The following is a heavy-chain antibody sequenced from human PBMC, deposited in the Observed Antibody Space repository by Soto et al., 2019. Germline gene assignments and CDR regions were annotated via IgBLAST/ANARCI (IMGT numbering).Heavy chain of an antibody. J-gene: IGHJ5*02. Sequence: EVQLVESGGGLVQPGRSLRLSCAASGFTFDDYAMHSVRQAPGKGLEWVSGISWNSGSIGYADSVKGRFTISRDNAKNSLYLQMNSLRAEDTALYYCAKGPYYYDSSGLTPNWFDPWGQGTLVTVSS. V-gene: IGHV3-9*01. CDR3: AKGPYYYDSSGLTPNWFDP. CDR2: ISWNSGSI. CDR1: GFTFDDYA. D-gene: IGHD3-22*01.